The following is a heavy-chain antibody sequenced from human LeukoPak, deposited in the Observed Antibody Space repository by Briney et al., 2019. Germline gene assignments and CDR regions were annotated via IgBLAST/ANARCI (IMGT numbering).Heavy chain of an antibody. CDR2: IREDGGHK. CDR1: GFAFTNHW. D-gene: IGHD4-23*01. CDR3: ARDGRGGHNDF. J-gene: IGHJ4*02. Sequence: GGSLRLSCVTSGFAFTNHWMSWVRQAPGKGLEWVANIREDGGHKNYVDSVKGRFSISRDNAKNSLFLQMDSLGVDDTAIYYCARDGRGGHNDFWGQGTLITVSS. V-gene: IGHV3-7*01.